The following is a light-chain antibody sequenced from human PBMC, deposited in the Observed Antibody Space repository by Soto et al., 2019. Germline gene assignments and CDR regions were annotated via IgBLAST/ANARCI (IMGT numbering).Light chain of an antibody. CDR1: SSDVGGYNY. V-gene: IGLV2-8*01. CDR2: EVS. Sequence: QSVLKQPPSASGAPGQSVTISCTGTSSDVGGYNYVSWYQQHPGKAPKLMIYEVSKRPSGVPDRFSGSKSGNTASLTVSGLQAEDEADYYCSSYAGSNNSLYVFGTGTKVTVL. CDR3: SSYAGSNNSLYV. J-gene: IGLJ1*01.